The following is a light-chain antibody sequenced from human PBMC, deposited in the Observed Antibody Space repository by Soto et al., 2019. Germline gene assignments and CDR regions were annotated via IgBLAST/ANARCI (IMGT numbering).Light chain of an antibody. V-gene: IGKV1-27*01. CDR3: QRYSRVPRT. J-gene: IGKJ1*01. CDR2: SAS. Sequence: DIQMTQSPSSLSASVGDRVTITCRASQGINNYLAWYQQKPGKVPKLLIYSASTLQSGVPSRFSASGYGTDFTLIISSLQPEDVAIYYCQRYSRVPRTFGQGTKVEIK. CDR1: QGINNY.